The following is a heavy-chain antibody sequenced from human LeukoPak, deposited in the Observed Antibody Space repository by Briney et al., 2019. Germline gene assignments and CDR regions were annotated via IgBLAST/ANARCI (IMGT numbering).Heavy chain of an antibody. CDR1: GYTFTGYY. D-gene: IGHD3-3*01. J-gene: IGHJ6*02. V-gene: IGHV1-2*02. CDR3: AKWGFDFWSGHFGLDV. Sequence: ASVKVSCKASGYTFTGYYMHWVRHPPGQGLEWMGCINPNSGGTNYAQKFQGRVTMTRATSITTAYMELSRLRSDDTAVYYCAKWGFDFWSGHFGLDVWGQGTTVTVS. CDR2: INPNSGGT.